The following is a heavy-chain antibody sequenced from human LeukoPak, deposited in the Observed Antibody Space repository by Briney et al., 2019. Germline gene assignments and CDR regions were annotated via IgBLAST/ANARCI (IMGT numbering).Heavy chain of an antibody. J-gene: IGHJ4*02. V-gene: IGHV3-33*01. CDR3: ARDSNSYGSGATIDY. Sequence: GGSLRLSCAASVFSFSTNWMDWVRHAPCKGLEWLTDIWYDGSNKYYTDSVKGRFTISRDNSKNTLYLQMSSLRAEDTAVYYCARDSNSYGSGATIDYWGQGTLVTVSS. D-gene: IGHD3-10*01. CDR2: IWYDGSNK. CDR1: VFSFSTNW.